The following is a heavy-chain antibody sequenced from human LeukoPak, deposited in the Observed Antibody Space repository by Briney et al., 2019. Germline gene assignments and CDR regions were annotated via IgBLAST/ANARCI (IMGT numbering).Heavy chain of an antibody. CDR3: TRDMSPAHF. J-gene: IGHJ4*02. V-gene: IGHV3-74*01. CDR2: INGDGSST. D-gene: IGHD3-10*02. CDR1: GFTFSSYW. Sequence: GGSLRLXCAASGFTFSSYWMHWVRQAPGKGLVWVSRINGDGSSTSYADSVKGRFTISRDNAKNTLYLQMNSLRADDTAVYYCTRDMSPAHFWGQGTLVTVSS.